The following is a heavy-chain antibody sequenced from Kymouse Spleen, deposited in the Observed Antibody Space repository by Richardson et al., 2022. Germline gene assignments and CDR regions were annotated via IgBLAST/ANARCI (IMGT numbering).Heavy chain of an antibody. CDR2: IYYSGST. CDR3: ARRIPITMVRGVIITGTTGSTP. V-gene: IGHV4-39*01. J-gene: IGHJ5*02. CDR1: GGSISSSSYY. D-gene: IGHD3-10*01. Sequence: QLQLQESGPGLVKPSETLSLTCTVSGGSISSSSYYWGWIRQPPGKGLEWIGSIYYSGSTYYNPSLKSRVTISVDTSKNQFSLKLSSVTAADTAVYYCARRIPITMVRGVIITGTTGSTPGAREPWSPSPQ.